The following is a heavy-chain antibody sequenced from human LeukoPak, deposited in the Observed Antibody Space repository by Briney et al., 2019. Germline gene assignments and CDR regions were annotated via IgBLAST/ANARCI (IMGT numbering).Heavy chain of an antibody. V-gene: IGHV3-53*01. Sequence: PGGSLRLSCTVSGFTVSSNSMSWVRQAPGKGLEWVSFIYSDNTHYSDSVKGRFTISRDNSKNTLYLQMNSLRAEDTAVYYCARVASSSWYVGWFDPWGQGTLVTVSS. D-gene: IGHD6-13*01. CDR2: IYSDNT. CDR3: ARVASSSWYVGWFDP. J-gene: IGHJ5*02. CDR1: GFTVSSNS.